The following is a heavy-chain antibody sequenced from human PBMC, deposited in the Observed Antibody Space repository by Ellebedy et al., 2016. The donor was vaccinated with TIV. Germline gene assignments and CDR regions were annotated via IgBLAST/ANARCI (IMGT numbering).Heavy chain of an antibody. CDR3: AKGSAEYGDLRHDY. Sequence: GESLKISCVASGFSFTNYGMHWVRQDQCKRLERVEVIWYDGVNIFYADYVKVRFTISRGNSKNTLFLQMHSLRAEDTAIYYCAKGSAEYGDLRHDYWGQGTLVTVSS. CDR2: IWYDGVNI. D-gene: IGHD4-17*01. J-gene: IGHJ4*02. CDR1: GFSFTNYG. V-gene: IGHV3-33*06.